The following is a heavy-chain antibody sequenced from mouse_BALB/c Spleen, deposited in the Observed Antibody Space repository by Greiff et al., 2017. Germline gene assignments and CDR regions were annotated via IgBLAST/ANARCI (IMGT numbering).Heavy chain of an antibody. Sequence: QVQLKQPGAELVRPGASVKLSCKASGYTFTSYWINWVKQRPGQGLEWIGNIYPSDSYTNYNQKFKDKATLTVDKSSSTAYMQLSSPTSEDSAVYYCTRYDGSSYGGFAYWGQGTLVTVSA. V-gene: IGHV1-69*02. CDR2: IYPSDSYT. D-gene: IGHD1-1*01. CDR1: GYTFTSYW. J-gene: IGHJ3*01. CDR3: TRYDGSSYGGFAY.